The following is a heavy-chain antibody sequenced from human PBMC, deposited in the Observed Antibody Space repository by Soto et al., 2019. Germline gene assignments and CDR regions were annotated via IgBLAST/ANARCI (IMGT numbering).Heavy chain of an antibody. D-gene: IGHD6-19*01. CDR1: GFTFSSYD. CDR2: ISHDGNVN. CDR3: ARSRISSGWQWLPPAPGY. V-gene: IGHV3-30*03. Sequence: GGSLRLSCAASGFTFSSYDMHWVRQATGKGLEWVAVISHDGNVNYYSESVKGRFTMSRDNSKNTLYLQMDSLRTEDTAVYYCARSRISSGWQWLPPAPGYWGQGTLVTVSS. J-gene: IGHJ1*01.